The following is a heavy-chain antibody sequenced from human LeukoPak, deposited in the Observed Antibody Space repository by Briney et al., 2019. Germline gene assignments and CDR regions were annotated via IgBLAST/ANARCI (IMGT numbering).Heavy chain of an antibody. Sequence: ASVKVSCKASGYIFTSYYMHWVRQAPGQGLEWMGIINPSGGSTSYAQKFQGRVTMTRDTSTSTVYMELSSLRSEDTAVYYCARDVIVGAIDYWGQGTLVTVSS. CDR1: GYIFTSYY. V-gene: IGHV1-46*01. CDR3: ARDVIVGAIDY. CDR2: INPSGGST. J-gene: IGHJ4*02. D-gene: IGHD1-26*01.